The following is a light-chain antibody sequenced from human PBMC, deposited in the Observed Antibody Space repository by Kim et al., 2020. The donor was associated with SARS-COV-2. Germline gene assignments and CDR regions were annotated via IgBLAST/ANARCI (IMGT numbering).Light chain of an antibody. Sequence: SSELTQDPAVSVALGQTGRITCQGDSLSSYYASWYQQKRGQAPVLVIYEKNNRTSGIPERFSGSSSGKTASLTITGAQAEDEADYYCNSRESGVNHVVFG. V-gene: IGLV3-19*01. CDR3: NSRESGVNHVV. J-gene: IGLJ3*02. CDR1: SLSSYY. CDR2: EKN.